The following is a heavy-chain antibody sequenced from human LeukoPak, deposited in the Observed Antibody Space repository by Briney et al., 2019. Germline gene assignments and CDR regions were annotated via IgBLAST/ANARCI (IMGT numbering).Heavy chain of an antibody. CDR3: ARDRVETGTSDY. J-gene: IGHJ4*02. D-gene: IGHD1-1*01. CDR1: GYTFTGYG. CDR2: ISAYNGNT. Sequence: ASVKVSCKASGYTFTGYGISWVRQAPGQGLEWMGWISAYNGNTNYAQKLQGRVTMTTDTSTSTTYMELRSLRSDDTAVYYCARDRVETGTSDYWGQRTLVTVSS. V-gene: IGHV1-18*01.